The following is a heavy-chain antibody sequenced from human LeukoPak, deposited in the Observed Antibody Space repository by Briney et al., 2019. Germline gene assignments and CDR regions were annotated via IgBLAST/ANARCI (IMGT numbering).Heavy chain of an antibody. J-gene: IGHJ4*02. D-gene: IGHD5-12*01. V-gene: IGHV5-10-1*01. CDR1: GYTFTSYW. CDR3: ARQGGYGGHLDH. Sequence: GESLKISCKGSGYTFTSYWITWVRQMPGKGLEWMGRIDPSDSYTNYSPSFQGHVTVSSDKSVNTAYLQWSSLKASDTAMYYCARQGGYGGHLDHWGQGTLVTVSS. CDR2: IDPSDSYT.